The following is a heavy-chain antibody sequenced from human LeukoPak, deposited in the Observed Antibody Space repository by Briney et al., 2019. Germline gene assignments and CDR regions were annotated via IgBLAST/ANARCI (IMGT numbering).Heavy chain of an antibody. CDR2: IYHSGST. CDR1: GGSISSYY. D-gene: IGHD1-26*01. CDR3: ARGRELLRPSYYYYYMDV. J-gene: IGHJ6*03. Sequence: SETLSLTCTVSGGSISSYYWSWIRQPPGKGLEWIGYIYHSGSTNYNPSLESRVTISVDTSKNQFSLKLSSVTAADTAVYYCARGRELLRPSYYYYYMDVWGKGTTVTVSS. V-gene: IGHV4-59*01.